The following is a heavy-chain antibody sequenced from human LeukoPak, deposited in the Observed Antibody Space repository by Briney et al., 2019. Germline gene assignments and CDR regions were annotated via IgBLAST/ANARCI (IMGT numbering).Heavy chain of an antibody. CDR2: IWYDGSNK. J-gene: IGHJ4*02. D-gene: IGHD6-19*01. V-gene: IGHV3-33*01. CDR1: GFTFSSYG. Sequence: PGGSLRLSCAASGFTFSSYGMHWVRQAPGKGLEWVAVIWYDGSNKYYADSVKGRFTISRDNSKNTLYLQMDSLRVEDTAVYYCARGAGYNSGRVPDNWGQGTLVTVSS. CDR3: ARGAGYNSGRVPDN.